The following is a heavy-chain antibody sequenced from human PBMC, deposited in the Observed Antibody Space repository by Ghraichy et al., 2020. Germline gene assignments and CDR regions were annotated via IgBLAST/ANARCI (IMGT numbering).Heavy chain of an antibody. CDR1: GGSFSGYY. CDR2: INHSGST. Sequence: ESLNISCAVYGGSFSGYYWSWIRQPPGKGLEWIGEINHSGSTNYNPSLKSRVTISVDTSKNQFSLKLSSVTAADTAVYYCARGSYYDFWSGYYLNWFDPWGQGTLVTVSS. CDR3: ARGSYYDFWSGYYLNWFDP. V-gene: IGHV4-34*01. J-gene: IGHJ5*02. D-gene: IGHD3-3*01.